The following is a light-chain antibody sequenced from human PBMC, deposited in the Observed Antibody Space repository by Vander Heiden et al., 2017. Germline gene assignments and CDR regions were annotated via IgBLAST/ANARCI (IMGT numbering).Light chain of an antibody. Sequence: SALTQPASVSGSPGQSITISCTGTSSNIGSYNLVSWFQQHPGNAPKLMIYDVTKRPSGVPDRFSGSKSGRVASLTISGLQAEDEAIYYCSSDTVSTYSVVFGGGTTRTVL. CDR1: SSNIGSYNL. CDR2: DVT. CDR3: SSDTVSTYSVV. J-gene: IGLJ2*01. V-gene: IGLV2-23*02.